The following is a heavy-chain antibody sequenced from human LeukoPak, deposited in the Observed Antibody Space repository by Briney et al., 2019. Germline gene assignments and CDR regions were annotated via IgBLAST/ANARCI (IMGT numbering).Heavy chain of an antibody. CDR1: GGSISSYY. CDR3: AREPGGARYSGYDPFDS. Sequence: SETLSLTCTVSGGSISSYYWSWIRQPPGKGLEWIGDIYYSGYTNYNPSLKSRVTISVDTSKNQFSLQLRSVTAEDTAVYYCAREPGGARYSGYDPFDSWGQGTLVTVSS. J-gene: IGHJ4*02. D-gene: IGHD5-12*01. V-gene: IGHV4-59*12. CDR2: IYYSGYT.